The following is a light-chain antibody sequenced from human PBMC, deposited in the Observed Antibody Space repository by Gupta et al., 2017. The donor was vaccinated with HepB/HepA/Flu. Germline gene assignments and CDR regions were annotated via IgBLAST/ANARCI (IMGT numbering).Light chain of an antibody. CDR2: GAS. Sequence: DIVFTQSPATLSVSPGESATLSCRASQNVNSNLAWYQQKPGQIPRLLFYGASTRATGIPARFSGSGSGTEFTLTISSLQSEDSAVYYCQQDKNWFPLTFGGGTKVEI. J-gene: IGKJ4*01. CDR3: QQDKNWFPLT. V-gene: IGKV3-15*01. CDR1: QNVNSN.